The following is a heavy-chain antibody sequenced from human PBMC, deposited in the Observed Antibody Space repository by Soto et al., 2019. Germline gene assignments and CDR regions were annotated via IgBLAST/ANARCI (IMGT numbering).Heavy chain of an antibody. CDR1: GDSVSSNSAA. CDR3: ASGPLNIQLNHFDY. D-gene: IGHD1-1*01. J-gene: IGHJ4*02. CDR2: TYYRSKWYN. Sequence: SQTLSLTCAISGDSVSSNSAAWNWIRQSPSRGLEWLGRTYYRSKWYNEYAVSVKSRITINPDTSKNQFSLQLNSVTPEDTAVYYCASGPLNIQLNHFDYWGQGTLVTVSS. V-gene: IGHV6-1*01.